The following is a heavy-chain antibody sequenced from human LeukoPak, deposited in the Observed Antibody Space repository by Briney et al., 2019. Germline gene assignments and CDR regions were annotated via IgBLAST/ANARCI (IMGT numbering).Heavy chain of an antibody. V-gene: IGHV3-11*04. CDR1: GFTFSNAW. D-gene: IGHD6-13*01. CDR3: ARVGYYASSWYVPTFDP. Sequence: GGSLRLSCAASGFTFSNAWMSWVRQAPGKGLEWVSHIDRSGTSKDYGDSAKGRFTISRDNAKKSLSLQMNSLRAEDTALYYCARVGYYASSWYVPTFDPWGQGTLVTVSS. CDR2: IDRSGTSK. J-gene: IGHJ5*02.